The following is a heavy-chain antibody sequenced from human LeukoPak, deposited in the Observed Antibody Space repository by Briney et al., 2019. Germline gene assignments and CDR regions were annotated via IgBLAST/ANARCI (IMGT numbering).Heavy chain of an antibody. CDR3: ARDLMGIAYRGAFYY. CDR2: ITGNGATT. Sequence: GGSLRLSCAASGFSFSNYGMNWVRQAPGKGLEWVSGITGNGATTYYADSVKGRFTISRDNSRNTVYLQMNSLRAEDTAVYYCARDLMGIAYRGAFYYWGQGTLVTVSS. V-gene: IGHV3-23*01. CDR1: GFSFSNYG. J-gene: IGHJ4*02. D-gene: IGHD6-13*01.